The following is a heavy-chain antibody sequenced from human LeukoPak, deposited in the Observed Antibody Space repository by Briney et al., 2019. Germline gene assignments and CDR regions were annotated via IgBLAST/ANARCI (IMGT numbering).Heavy chain of an antibody. D-gene: IGHD2-15*01. Sequence: PPETVSLTCTVSGGSISSGGYYWSWIRQHPGKGLEWIGYIYYSGSTYYNPSLKSRVTISVDTSKNQFSLKLSSVTAADTAVYYCARAVPDIVVVVAATLWRTWFDPWGQGTLVTVSS. CDR1: GGSISSGGYY. V-gene: IGHV4-31*03. J-gene: IGHJ5*02. CDR2: IYYSGST. CDR3: ARAVPDIVVVVAATLWRTWFDP.